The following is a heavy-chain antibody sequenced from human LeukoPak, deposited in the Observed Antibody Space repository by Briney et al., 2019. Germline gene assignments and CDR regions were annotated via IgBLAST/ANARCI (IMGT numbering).Heavy chain of an antibody. CDR2: MNPSSGNT. CDR3: ARAAGGTRNYYMDV. V-gene: IGHV1-8*01. CDR1: GYTFSSYD. J-gene: IGHJ6*03. Sequence: ASVKVSCKASGYTFSSYDVNRVRQATGQGLEWMGWMNPSSGNTGYAQKFQGRVTIIRNTSISTAYMELSSLRSEDTAVYYCARAAGGTRNYYMDVWAKGTTVTVSS. D-gene: IGHD3-16*01.